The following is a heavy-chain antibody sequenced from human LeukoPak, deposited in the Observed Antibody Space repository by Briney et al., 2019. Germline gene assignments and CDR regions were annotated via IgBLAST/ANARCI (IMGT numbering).Heavy chain of an antibody. D-gene: IGHD2-2*01. Sequence: PGGSLRLSCEASGFIFSGYWMGWVRQAPGKGLEWVANINQDGSEKYCVDSVKGRFTISRDNAKNSLYLQMSSLRAGDTALYYCATMRGHYFDYWGQGTLVTVSS. CDR2: INQDGSEK. J-gene: IGHJ4*02. CDR1: GFIFSGYW. CDR3: ATMRGHYFDY. V-gene: IGHV3-7*01.